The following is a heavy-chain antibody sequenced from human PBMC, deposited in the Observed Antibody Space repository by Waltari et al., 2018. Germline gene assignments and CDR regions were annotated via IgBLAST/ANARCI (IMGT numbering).Heavy chain of an antibody. CDR2: TNYRFKRYN. V-gene: IGHV6-1*01. J-gene: IGHJ3*02. D-gene: IGHD3-22*01. CDR1: GDSVSSNSAA. CDR3: AREYGYYDSSGYAFGAFDI. Sequence: QVQLQQSGPGLVKPSQTLSLTCAISGDSVSSNSAAWNWIRQSPSRGLEWLGRTNYRFKRYNNYAGTVKSRITINPDTSKDQFSLQLNSVTPEDTAVYYCAREYGYYDSSGYAFGAFDIWGQGTMVTVSS.